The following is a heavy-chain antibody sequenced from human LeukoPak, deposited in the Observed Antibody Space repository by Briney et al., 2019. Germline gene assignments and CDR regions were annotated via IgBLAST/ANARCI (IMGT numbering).Heavy chain of an antibody. CDR2: IYTSGST. D-gene: IGHD2-2*01. Sequence: SETLSLTCTVSGGSISSYYWSWIRQPAGKGLEWIGRIYTSGSTNYNPSLKSRVTMSVDTSKNQFSLKLSSVTAADTAVYYCARVRCSSTSCYVIDYWGQGTLVTVSS. J-gene: IGHJ4*02. V-gene: IGHV4-4*07. CDR1: GGSISSYY. CDR3: ARVRCSSTSCYVIDY.